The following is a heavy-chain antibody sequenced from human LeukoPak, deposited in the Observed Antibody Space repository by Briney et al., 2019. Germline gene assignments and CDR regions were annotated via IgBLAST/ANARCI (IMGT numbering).Heavy chain of an antibody. CDR1: GYTFTGYY. D-gene: IGHD1-7*01. V-gene: IGHV1-2*02. J-gene: IGHJ4*02. Sequence: ASVKVSCKASGYTFTGYYMHWVRQAPGQGLEGMGWIDPNSGGTNYAQKFQGRVTMTRATSISPAYMELSRLRSDDTAVYYCARVPRWNFGFDYWGQGTLVTVSS. CDR3: ARVPRWNFGFDY. CDR2: IDPNSGGT.